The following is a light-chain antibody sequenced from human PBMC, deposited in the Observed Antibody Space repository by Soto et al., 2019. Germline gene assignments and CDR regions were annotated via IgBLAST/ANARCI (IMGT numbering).Light chain of an antibody. V-gene: IGKV3-15*01. J-gene: IGKJ1*01. CDR1: QSVSRN. Sequence: ETVLTQSPATLSLSPGERATLSCRASQSVSRNYLAWYQKKPGQAPRLLIYGASTRATGIPARFSGSGSGTEFTLTISSLQSEDFAVYYCQQYNNWPPWTFGQGTKVDIK. CDR3: QQYNNWPPWT. CDR2: GAS.